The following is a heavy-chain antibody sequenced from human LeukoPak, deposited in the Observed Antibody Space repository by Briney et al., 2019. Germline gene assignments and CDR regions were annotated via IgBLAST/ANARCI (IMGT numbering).Heavy chain of an antibody. V-gene: IGHV4-34*01. D-gene: IGHD1-26*01. CDR3: GRGATGY. CDR2: INHSGST. Sequence: SETLSLTCAVSGGSFSGYYWSWIRQPPGKGLEWIGEINHSGSTNYNPSLKSRVTISVDTSKNQFSLKLSSVTAADTAVYYCGRGATGYWGQGTLVTVSS. J-gene: IGHJ4*02. CDR1: GGSFSGYY.